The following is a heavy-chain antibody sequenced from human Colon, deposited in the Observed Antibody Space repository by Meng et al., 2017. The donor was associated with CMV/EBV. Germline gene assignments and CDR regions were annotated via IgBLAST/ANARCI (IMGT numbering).Heavy chain of an antibody. CDR1: GGSISSGPYY. D-gene: IGHD1-26*01. J-gene: IGHJ4*02. Sequence: LRLSCTVSGGSISSGPYYWSWIRQHPGKGLEWIGSIYYSGSTYYNSSLKSRVAISIDTSKSQFSLQLNSATAADTAMYYCARQNSGSYNPTPNGFDYWGQGTLVTVSS. CDR2: IYYSGST. CDR3: ARQNSGSYNPTPNGFDY. V-gene: IGHV4-31*03.